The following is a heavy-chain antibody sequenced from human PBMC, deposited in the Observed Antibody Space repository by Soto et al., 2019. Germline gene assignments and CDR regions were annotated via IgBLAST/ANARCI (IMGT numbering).Heavy chain of an antibody. CDR1: GFTFSSYA. J-gene: IGHJ4*02. V-gene: IGHV3-23*01. CDR2: ISGSGGST. CDR3: AKDPAMVRGVISYYFDY. D-gene: IGHD3-10*01. Sequence: EVQLLESGGGLVQPGGSLRLSCAASGFTFSSYAMSWVRQAPGKGLEWVSAISGSGGSTYYADSVKGRFTISRDNSKNTLYLQMNSLRAEDTAVYYCAKDPAMVRGVISYYFDYWGQGTLVTVSS.